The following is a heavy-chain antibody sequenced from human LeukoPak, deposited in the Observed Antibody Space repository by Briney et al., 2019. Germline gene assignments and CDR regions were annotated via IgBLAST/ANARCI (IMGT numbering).Heavy chain of an antibody. J-gene: IGHJ6*03. CDR2: MSSGSSYM. Sequence: GGSLRLSCATSEFTFSSYSMNWVRQAPGKGLEWVSFMSSGSSYMYYADSVKGRFTISRDNAKNLLYLQMNSLRAEDTAVYYCARELEAVAGRDYYYMDVWGKGTTVTVSS. CDR1: EFTFSSYS. CDR3: ARELEAVAGRDYYYMDV. V-gene: IGHV3-21*01. D-gene: IGHD6-19*01.